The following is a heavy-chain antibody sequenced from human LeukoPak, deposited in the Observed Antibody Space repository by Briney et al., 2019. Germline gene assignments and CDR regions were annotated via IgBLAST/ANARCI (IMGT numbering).Heavy chain of an antibody. CDR1: GGTFSSYA. Sequence: SVKVSCKASGGTFSSYAISWVRQAPGQGLEWMGGIIPIFGTANYAQKFQGRVTITADESTCTAYMELSSLRSEDTAVYYCARDYYDSSGYPSYNWFDPWGQGTLVTVSS. CDR3: ARDYYDSSGYPSYNWFDP. J-gene: IGHJ5*02. D-gene: IGHD3-22*01. V-gene: IGHV1-69*13. CDR2: IIPIFGTA.